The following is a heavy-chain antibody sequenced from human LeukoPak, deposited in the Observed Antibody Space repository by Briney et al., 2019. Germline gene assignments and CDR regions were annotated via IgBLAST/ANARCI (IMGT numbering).Heavy chain of an antibody. CDR3: ARDFTNIRGGGYFDN. CDR2: ISGSGGST. J-gene: IGHJ4*02. Sequence: PGGSLRLSCAASGFTFSSYAMSWVRQAPGKGLEWVSAISGSGGSTYYADSVKGRFTVSRDNSKNTLYLQMNSLRAEDTAVYHCARDFTNIRGGGYFDNWGQGTLVTVSS. CDR1: GFTFSSYA. V-gene: IGHV3-23*01. D-gene: IGHD2-15*01.